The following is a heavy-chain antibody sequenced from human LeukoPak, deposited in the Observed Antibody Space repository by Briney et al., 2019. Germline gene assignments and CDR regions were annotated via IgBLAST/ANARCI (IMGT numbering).Heavy chain of an antibody. Sequence: SETLSLTCTVSGVSISSSYWSWIRQPPGKGLEWIGYIHYRGNTNYNPSLKSRVTISVDTSKNQFSLRLSSVTAADTAICYCARDSSLDYWGQGTLVTVSS. J-gene: IGHJ4*02. D-gene: IGHD6-6*01. V-gene: IGHV4-59*01. CDR1: GVSISSSY. CDR3: ARDSSLDY. CDR2: IHYRGNT.